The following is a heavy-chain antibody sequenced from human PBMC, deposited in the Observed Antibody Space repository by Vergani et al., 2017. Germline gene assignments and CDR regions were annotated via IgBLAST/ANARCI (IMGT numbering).Heavy chain of an antibody. CDR3: AKDLCSIGVSVCGYSGYRPFDAFDI. V-gene: IGHV3-23*01. CDR2: IKNDGGKS. CDR1: GFTFSTHA. Sequence: DVQLLQSGGDLVQPGGSLKLSCVASGFTFSTHAMSWVRQTPGKGLEWVSTIKNDGGKSHYADFVKGRFAISRDNSRNTLYLQMNSLRVEDTAVYYCAKDLCSIGVSVCGYSGYRPFDAFDIWGQGTMVTVSS. D-gene: IGHD5-12*01. J-gene: IGHJ3*02.